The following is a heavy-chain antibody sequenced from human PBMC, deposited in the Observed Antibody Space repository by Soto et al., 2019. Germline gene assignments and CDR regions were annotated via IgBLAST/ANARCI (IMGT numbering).Heavy chain of an antibody. CDR1: GYTFTSYG. CDR2: ISAYNGNT. Sequence: ASVKVSCKASGYTFTSYGISWVRQAPGQGLEWMGWISAYNGNTNYAQKLQGRVTMTRDTSISTAYMELSSLRSEDTAVYFCARGVKYGAYSRWFDPWGQGTLVTVSS. V-gene: IGHV1-18*01. J-gene: IGHJ5*02. D-gene: IGHD4-17*01. CDR3: ARGVKYGAYSRWFDP.